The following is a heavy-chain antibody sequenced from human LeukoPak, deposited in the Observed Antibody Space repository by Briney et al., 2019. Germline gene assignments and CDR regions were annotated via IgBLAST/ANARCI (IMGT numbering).Heavy chain of an antibody. CDR2: ISAYNGNT. CDR1: GYTFTGYY. V-gene: IGHV1-18*04. D-gene: IGHD3-3*01. J-gene: IGHJ4*02. Sequence: ASVKVSCKASGYTFTGYYMHWVRQAPGQGLEWMGWISAYNGNTNYAQKLQGRVTMTTDTSTSTAYMELRSLRSDDTAVYYCARLAGSGPDYWGQGTLVTVSS. CDR3: ARLAGSGPDY.